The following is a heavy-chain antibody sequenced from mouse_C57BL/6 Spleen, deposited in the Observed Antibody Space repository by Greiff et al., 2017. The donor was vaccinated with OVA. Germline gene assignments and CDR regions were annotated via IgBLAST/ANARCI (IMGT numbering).Heavy chain of an antibody. CDR2: IYPGSGST. J-gene: IGHJ2*01. CDR3: ARRRYSNYGGLYYFDY. Sequence: VQLQQPGAELVKPGASVKMSCKASGYTFTSYWITWVKQRPGQGLEWIGDIYPGSGSTNYNEKFKSKATLTVDTSSSTAYMQLSSLPSEDSAVYYCARRRYSNYGGLYYFDYWGQGTTLTVSS. CDR1: GYTFTSYW. D-gene: IGHD2-5*01. V-gene: IGHV1-55*01.